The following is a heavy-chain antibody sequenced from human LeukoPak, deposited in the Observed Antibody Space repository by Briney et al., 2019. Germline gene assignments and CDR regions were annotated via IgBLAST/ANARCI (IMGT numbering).Heavy chain of an antibody. CDR2: IFNTGPA. Sequence: SETLSLTCKVSGASVSTTPYYWTWIRQPAGKGLEWIGRIFNTGPANYNPSFKSRVTISLDTSKNEFSLNLNSVTAADTAVYFCAASWNDERCFDPWGQGILVTVSS. CDR3: AASWNDERCFDP. V-gene: IGHV4-61*10. D-gene: IGHD1-1*01. J-gene: IGHJ5*02. CDR1: GASVSTTPYY.